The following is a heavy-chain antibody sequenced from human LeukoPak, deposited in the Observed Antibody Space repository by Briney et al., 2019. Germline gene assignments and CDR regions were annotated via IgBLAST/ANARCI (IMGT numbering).Heavy chain of an antibody. CDR2: IYYSRST. CDR1: GGSISSSSYY. V-gene: IGHV4-39*01. Sequence: KPSETLSLTCTVSGGSISSSSYYWGWIRQPPGKGLEWIGSIYYSRSTYYNPSLKSRVTISVDTSKNQFSLKLSSVTAADTAVYYCARSVMVIAIDAFDIWGQGTMVTVSS. CDR3: ARSVMVIAIDAFDI. D-gene: IGHD2-21*01. J-gene: IGHJ3*02.